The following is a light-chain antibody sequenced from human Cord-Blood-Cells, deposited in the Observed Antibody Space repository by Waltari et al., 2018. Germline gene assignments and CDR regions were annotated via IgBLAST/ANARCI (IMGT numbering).Light chain of an antibody. V-gene: IGLV3-21*04. J-gene: IGLJ3*02. CDR1: NIGSKS. Sequence: SYVLTQPPSVSVAPGKTARITCGGNNIGSKSVHWYQQKPGQAPVLVIYYDSDRPSGIPERFSGSNSGNPATLTISMVEAGDEADYYCQVWDSSSDWVFGGGTKLTVL. CDR2: YDS. CDR3: QVWDSSSDWV.